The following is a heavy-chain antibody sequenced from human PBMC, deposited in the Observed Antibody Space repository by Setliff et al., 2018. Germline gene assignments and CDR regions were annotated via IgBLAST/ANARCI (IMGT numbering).Heavy chain of an antibody. J-gene: IGHJ6*03. D-gene: IGHD2-2*01. CDR3: AREVVVVKSAINYYYYMDV. Sequence: SVKVSCKASGGTFSSYGISWVRQAPGQGLEWMGGTIPMFGSTKYAQKFQERVTIIKDESTSTAYMEVSSLRTEDTAVYYCAREVVVVKSAINYYYYMDVWGKGTTVTVSS. V-gene: IGHV1-69*05. CDR1: GGTFSSYG. CDR2: TIPMFGST.